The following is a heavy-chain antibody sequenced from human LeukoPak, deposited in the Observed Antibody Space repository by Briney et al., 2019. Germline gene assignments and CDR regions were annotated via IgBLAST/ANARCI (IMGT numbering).Heavy chain of an antibody. CDR2: IKSKTDGGTT. V-gene: IGHV3-15*01. J-gene: IGHJ6*04. Sequence: GGSLRLSCAASGFTFSNAWMSWVRQVPGKGLEWVGRIKSKTDGGTTDYAAPVKGRFTISRDDSKNTLYLQMNSLKTEDTAVYYCTTQLGSMVRGAKPFYYYYGMDVWGKGTTVTVSS. CDR1: GFTFSNAW. CDR3: TTQLGSMVRGAKPFYYYYGMDV. D-gene: IGHD3-10*01.